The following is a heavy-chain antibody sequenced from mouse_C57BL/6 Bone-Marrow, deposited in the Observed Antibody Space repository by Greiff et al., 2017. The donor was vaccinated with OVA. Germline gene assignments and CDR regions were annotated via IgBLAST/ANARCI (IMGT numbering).Heavy chain of an antibody. Sequence: EVQLQESGGDLVKPGGSLKLSCAASGFTFSSSGMSWVRQTPDKRLEWVATISSGGGYTYYPDSVKGRFTISSDNAKNTLYLQMSSRKSEDTAMYYCARHLSVTGPHFDYWGQGTTLTVSS. V-gene: IGHV5-6*01. D-gene: IGHD4-1*01. CDR3: ARHLSVTGPHFDY. CDR2: ISSGGGYT. J-gene: IGHJ2*01. CDR1: GFTFSSSG.